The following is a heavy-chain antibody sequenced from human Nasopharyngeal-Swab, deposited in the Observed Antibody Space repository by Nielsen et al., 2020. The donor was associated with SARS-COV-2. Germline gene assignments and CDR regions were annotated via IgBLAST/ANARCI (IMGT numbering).Heavy chain of an antibody. V-gene: IGHV3-21*01. CDR2: ISPSSGYI. J-gene: IGHJ5*02. CDR1: GFTFGSFG. Sequence: ESLKISCAGSGFTFGSFGMTWVRQAPGKGLEWVSYISPSSGYIYYAESLKGRFTISRDNAKNSLYLQMNSLRAEDTAVYYCARDHHYDFWSGYPGLFDPWGQGTLVTVSS. CDR3: ARDHHYDFWSGYPGLFDP. D-gene: IGHD3-3*01.